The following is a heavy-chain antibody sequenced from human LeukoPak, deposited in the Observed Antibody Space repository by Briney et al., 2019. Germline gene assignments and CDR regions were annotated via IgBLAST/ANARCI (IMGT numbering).Heavy chain of an antibody. CDR2: INPNSGGT. CDR3: AREGGVAAAGINWFDP. D-gene: IGHD6-13*01. V-gene: IGHV1-2*02. CDR1: GYTFTGYY. J-gene: IGHJ5*02. Sequence: ASVKVSCKASGYTFTGYYMHWVRQAPGQGLEWMGWINPNSGGTNYAQKFRGRVTMTRDTSISTAYMELSRLRSDDTAVYYCAREGGVAAAGINWFDPWGQGTLVTVSS.